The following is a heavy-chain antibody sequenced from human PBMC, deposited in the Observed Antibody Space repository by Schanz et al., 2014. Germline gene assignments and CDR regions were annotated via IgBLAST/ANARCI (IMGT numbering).Heavy chain of an antibody. D-gene: IGHD5-12*01. CDR3: ARDGGRDGYNLAFDV. J-gene: IGHJ3*01. V-gene: IGHV3-74*01. CDR2: IDGEGGDT. CDR1: GFTFRNNW. Sequence: EVQLVESGGGLIQPGGSLRLSCAASGFTFRNNWMHWFRQGPGKGLSWVSRIDGEGGDTRYADSVKGRFTVFRDNARNMVFLQMNSLRVDDTAVYFCARDGGRDGYNLAFDVWGQGTLVTVSS.